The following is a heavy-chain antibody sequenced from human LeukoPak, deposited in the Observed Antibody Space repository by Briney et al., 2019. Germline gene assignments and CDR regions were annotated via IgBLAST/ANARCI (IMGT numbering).Heavy chain of an antibody. CDR2: IYYSGST. CDR1: NGSITNYY. D-gene: IGHD5-18*01. CDR3: ARGFGYNNGRGYDY. V-gene: IGHV4-59*01. Sequence: PSETLSLTCTFSNGSITNYYCSWIRQPPGKGLEWIGYIYYSGSTYYNPSIKRLVTISVDTSKNLFSLRLTSVSAAETAVYYCARGFGYNNGRGYDYWGQGTLVTVSS. J-gene: IGHJ4*02.